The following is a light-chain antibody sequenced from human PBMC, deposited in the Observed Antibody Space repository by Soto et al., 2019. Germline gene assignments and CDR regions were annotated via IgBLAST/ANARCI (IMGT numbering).Light chain of an antibody. CDR3: QSYDSSLSV. CDR1: SSNIGAGYD. CDR2: GNS. J-gene: IGLJ1*01. V-gene: IGLV1-40*01. Sequence: QSVLTHPPSVSGAPGQRVTISCTGSSSNIGAGYDVHWYQQLPGTAPKLLIYGNSNRPSGVPDRFSGSKSGTSASLAITGLQAEDEADYYCQSYDSSLSVFGPGTKLTVL.